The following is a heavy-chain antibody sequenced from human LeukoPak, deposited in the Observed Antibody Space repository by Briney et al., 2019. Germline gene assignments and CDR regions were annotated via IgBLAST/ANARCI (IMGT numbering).Heavy chain of an antibody. D-gene: IGHD3-22*01. CDR1: GFTFSNYE. V-gene: IGHV3-48*03. CDR2: ISSSGSTI. J-gene: IGHJ4*02. CDR3: ARDHYDSSGYYLDY. Sequence: PGGSLRLSCAASGFTFSNYEMNWVRQAPGKGLEWVSYISSSGSTIYYADSVKGRFTISRDNAKNSLYLQMNGLRAEDTAVYYCARDHYDSSGYYLDYWGQGTLVTVSS.